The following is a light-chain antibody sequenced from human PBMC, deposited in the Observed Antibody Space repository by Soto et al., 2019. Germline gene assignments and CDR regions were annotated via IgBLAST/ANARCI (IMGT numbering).Light chain of an antibody. J-gene: IGLJ2*01. CDR1: SSDVGGYNY. CDR3: SSYTSSSTLV. Sequence: QSALTQPASVSGSPGQSITISCTGTSSDVGGYNYVSWYQQHPGKAPKLMISEVSNRPSGVSNRFSGSKSGNTASLTISGLQSEDEADSYCSSYTSSSTLVFGGGTKLTVL. CDR2: EVS. V-gene: IGLV2-14*01.